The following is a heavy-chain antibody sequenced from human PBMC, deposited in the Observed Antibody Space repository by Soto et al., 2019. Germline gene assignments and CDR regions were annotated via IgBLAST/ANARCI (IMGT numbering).Heavy chain of an antibody. D-gene: IGHD3-22*01. V-gene: IGHV4-39*01. CDR2: IYYSGST. Sequence: SETLSLTCTVSGGSISSSSYYWGWIRQPPGKGLEWIGSIYYSGSTYYNPSLKSRVTISVDTSKNQFSLKLSSVTAADTAVYYCARYSITIKGVGTDAFDIWGQGKMVPVSS. J-gene: IGHJ3*02. CDR3: ARYSITIKGVGTDAFDI. CDR1: GGSISSSSYY.